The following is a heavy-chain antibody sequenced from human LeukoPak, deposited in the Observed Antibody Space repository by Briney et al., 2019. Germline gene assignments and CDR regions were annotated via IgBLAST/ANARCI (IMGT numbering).Heavy chain of an antibody. J-gene: IGHJ6*02. CDR1: GYTFTSYG. Sequence: ASVKVSCKASGYTFTSYGISWVLQAPGQGLEWMGWISAYNGNTNYAQKLQGRVTMTTDTSTSTAYMELRSLRSDDTAVYYCARDAAYCGGDCYPRADYYYYGMDVWGQGTTVTVSS. CDR3: ARDAAYCGGDCYPRADYYYYGMDV. CDR2: ISAYNGNT. V-gene: IGHV1-18*01. D-gene: IGHD2-21*02.